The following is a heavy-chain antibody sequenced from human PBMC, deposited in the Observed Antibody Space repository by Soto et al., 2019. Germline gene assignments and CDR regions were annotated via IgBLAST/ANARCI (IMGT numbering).Heavy chain of an antibody. V-gene: IGHV3-30*04. CDR3: ARDSETNGYSYDYFDY. J-gene: IGHJ4*02. Sequence: QVQLVESGGGVVQPGRSLKLSCAASGFTFRTYAMHWVRQAPGKGLEWVAVISYDGSNTYYADSVKGRFTISRDNSKNTLYLQMNNLRTEDSAVYYCARDSETNGYSYDYFDYWAQGTLVTVSS. D-gene: IGHD5-18*01. CDR2: ISYDGSNT. CDR1: GFTFRTYA.